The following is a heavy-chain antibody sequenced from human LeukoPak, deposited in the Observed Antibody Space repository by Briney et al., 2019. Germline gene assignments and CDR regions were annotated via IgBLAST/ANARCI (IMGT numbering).Heavy chain of an antibody. Sequence: ASVKGSCKASGYTFTDYFIHWVRQAPGQELEWMGWINPNIGDASYAQKFQDRVTMTRDRSINKAYMELSRLISDDTAVYYCARMALDGGDSIGFDSWGQGTLVTVSS. CDR3: ARMALDGGDSIGFDS. CDR1: GYTFTDYF. D-gene: IGHD2-21*02. CDR2: INPNIGDA. J-gene: IGHJ5*01. V-gene: IGHV1-2*02.